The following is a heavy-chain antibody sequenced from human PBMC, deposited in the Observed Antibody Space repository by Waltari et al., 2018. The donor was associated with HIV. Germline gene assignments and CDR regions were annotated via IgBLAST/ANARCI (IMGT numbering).Heavy chain of an antibody. CDR3: ARTVYSYGDYYFDY. Sequence: EVQLVESGGGLIQPGGSLRLSCAASGFTVSSNYMSWVRQAPGKGLEWVSVIYSGGSTYYADSVKGRFTISRDNSKNTLYLQMNSLRAEDTAVYYCARTVYSYGDYYFDYWGQGTLVTVSS. V-gene: IGHV3-53*01. D-gene: IGHD5-18*01. CDR2: IYSGGST. CDR1: GFTVSSNY. J-gene: IGHJ4*02.